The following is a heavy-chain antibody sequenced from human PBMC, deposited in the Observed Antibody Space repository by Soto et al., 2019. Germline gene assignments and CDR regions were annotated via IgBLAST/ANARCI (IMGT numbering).Heavy chain of an antibody. J-gene: IGHJ5*02. Sequence: PWGSLRLSCAASGFTFRSFTMNWFRQAPGKGLEWVSTISSNSAYIYYTDALRGRFTISRDNAKNSLHLQMNSLRAEDTAVYYCTRDASRDSSARGWFDPWGPGTLVTV. CDR1: GFTFRSFT. CDR2: ISSNSAYI. D-gene: IGHD6-13*01. V-gene: IGHV3-21*01. CDR3: TRDASRDSSARGWFDP.